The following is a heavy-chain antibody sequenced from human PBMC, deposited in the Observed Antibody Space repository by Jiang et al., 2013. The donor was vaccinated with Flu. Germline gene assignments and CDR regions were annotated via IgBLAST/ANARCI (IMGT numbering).Heavy chain of an antibody. V-gene: IGHV6-1*01. CDR3: ARNWDDAFDI. Sequence: GLEWLGRTYYRSKWYNDYAVSVKSRITINPDTSKNQFSLQLNSVTPEDTAVYYCARNWDDAFDIWGQGTMVTVSS. D-gene: IGHD7-27*01. J-gene: IGHJ3*02. CDR2: TYYRSKWYN.